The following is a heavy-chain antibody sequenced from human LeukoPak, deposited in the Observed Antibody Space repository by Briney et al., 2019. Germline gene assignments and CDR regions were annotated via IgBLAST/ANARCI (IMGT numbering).Heavy chain of an antibody. CDR1: GFTFSSYG. J-gene: IGHJ4*02. CDR3: AKDISYYYDSSGYYCPAY. Sequence: PGGSLRLSCAASGFTFSSYGMHWVRQAPGKGLEWVAVISYDGSNKYYADSVKGRFTISRDNSKNTLYLQMNSLGAEDTAVYYCAKDISYYYDSSGYYCPAYWGQGTLVTVSS. CDR2: ISYDGSNK. V-gene: IGHV3-30*18. D-gene: IGHD3-22*01.